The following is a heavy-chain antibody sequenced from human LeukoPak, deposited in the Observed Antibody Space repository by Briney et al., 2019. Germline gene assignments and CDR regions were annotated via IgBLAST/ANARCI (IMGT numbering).Heavy chain of an antibody. Sequence: GGSLRLSCAAAGFTFSSYEMNWVRQAPGKGLEWVSYISSSGSTIYYADSVKGRFTISRDNAKNSLYLQINSLRAEDTAVYYCALAAAGTAYYYYYYGMDVWGQGTTVTVSS. CDR3: ALAAAGTAYYYYYYGMDV. D-gene: IGHD6-13*01. CDR2: ISSSGSTI. CDR1: GFTFSSYE. J-gene: IGHJ6*02. V-gene: IGHV3-48*03.